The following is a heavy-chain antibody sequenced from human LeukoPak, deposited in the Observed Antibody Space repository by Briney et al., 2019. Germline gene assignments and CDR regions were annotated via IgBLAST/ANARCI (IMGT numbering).Heavy chain of an antibody. V-gene: IGHV4-61*08. CDR1: GGSISSEGYY. CDR2: IHYSGRT. CDR3: ARESRVTTSDAFDI. Sequence: TSETLSLTCTVFGGSISSEGYYWTWIRQHPVKGLEWIGYIHYSGRTIYNPSLKSRVTISVDTSKNQFSLKLSSVTAADTAVYYCARESRVTTSDAFDIWGQGTMVTVSS. D-gene: IGHD4-17*01. J-gene: IGHJ3*02.